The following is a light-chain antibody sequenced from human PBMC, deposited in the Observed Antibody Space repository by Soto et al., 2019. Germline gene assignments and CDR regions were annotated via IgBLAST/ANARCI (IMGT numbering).Light chain of an antibody. Sequence: AIQMTQSPSSLSASVGVRLTITCRASQVIRNDLGWYQQKPGKAPKLLIYGASNLQSGVPSRFSGSGSGTDFTLTITSLQPEDFATYYCLHDHNYPWTFGQGTKVDIK. J-gene: IGKJ1*01. CDR2: GAS. V-gene: IGKV1-6*01. CDR1: QVIRND. CDR3: LHDHNYPWT.